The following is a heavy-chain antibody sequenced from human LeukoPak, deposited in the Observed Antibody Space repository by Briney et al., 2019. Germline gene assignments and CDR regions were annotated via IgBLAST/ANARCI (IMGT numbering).Heavy chain of an antibody. CDR2: IYYSGST. J-gene: IGHJ4*02. V-gene: IGHV4-59*01. CDR3: ARGGSGYSPAFDY. D-gene: IGHD3-3*01. Sequence: PSETLSLTCTVSGGSISSYYWSWIRQPPGKGLEWIGYIYYSGSTNYNPSLKSRVTISVDTSKNQFSLKLSSVTAADTAVYYCARGGSGYSPAFDYWGQGTLVTVSS. CDR1: GGSISSYY.